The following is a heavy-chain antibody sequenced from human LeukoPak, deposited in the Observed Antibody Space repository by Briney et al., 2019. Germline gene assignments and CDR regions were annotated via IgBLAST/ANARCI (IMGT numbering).Heavy chain of an antibody. CDR2: INHSGST. D-gene: IGHD3-22*01. CDR1: GGSFSGYY. Sequence: SETLSLTCAVYGGSFSGYYWSWIRQPPGKGLEWIGEINHSGSTNYNPSLKSRVTISVDTSKNQFSLKLSSVTAADTAVYYCARGCLDPDYYDSKRGFDPWGQGTLVTVSS. J-gene: IGHJ5*02. V-gene: IGHV4-34*01. CDR3: ARGCLDPDYYDSKRGFDP.